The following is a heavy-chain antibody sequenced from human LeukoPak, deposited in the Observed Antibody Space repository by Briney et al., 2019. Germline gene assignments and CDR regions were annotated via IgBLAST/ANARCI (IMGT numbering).Heavy chain of an antibody. CDR3: ARAALQFDNTGRGC. D-gene: IGHD3-22*01. CDR2: IYSGGDT. Sequence: PGGSLRLSCVASGFAVSTNYMSWVRQAPGKGLEWVSLIYSGGDTYYADSVKGRFTISRDNSKNTLYLQMDSLRAEDTAVYHCARAALQFDNTGRGCWGRGTLVTVSS. CDR1: GFAVSTNY. J-gene: IGHJ4*02. V-gene: IGHV3-66*01.